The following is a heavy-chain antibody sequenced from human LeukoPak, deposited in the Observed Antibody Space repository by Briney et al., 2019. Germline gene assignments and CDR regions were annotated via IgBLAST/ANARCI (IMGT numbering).Heavy chain of an antibody. CDR2: IYYSGTT. J-gene: IGHJ4*02. V-gene: IGHV4-39*01. CDR1: GGSISSHTYY. Sequence: PSETLSLTCTVSGGSISSHTYYWGWIRQPPGQGLEWIGSIYYSGTTHYNPSLKSRVTISTDTSENQFSLRLSSVSAADTAVYYRARHYCGGDCYRLDYWGQGTLVIVSS. D-gene: IGHD2-21*02. CDR3: ARHYCGGDCYRLDY.